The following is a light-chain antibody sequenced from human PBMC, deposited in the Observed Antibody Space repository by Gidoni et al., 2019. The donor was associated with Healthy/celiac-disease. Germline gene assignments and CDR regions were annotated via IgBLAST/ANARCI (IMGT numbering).Light chain of an antibody. CDR1: QSVRSY. CDR3: QQRSNSLT. V-gene: IGKV3-11*01. CDR2: DAS. J-gene: IGKJ4*01. Sequence: EIVLTQSPATLSLSPGERATLSCRASQSVRSYLAWYQQKPGQAPRLLIYDASNRATGIPARFSGSGSGTDFTLTISSLEPEDFAVYYCQQRSNSLTFGGXTKVEIK.